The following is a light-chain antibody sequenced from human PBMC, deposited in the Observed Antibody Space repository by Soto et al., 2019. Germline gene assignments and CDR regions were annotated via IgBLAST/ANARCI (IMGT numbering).Light chain of an antibody. J-gene: IGKJ1*01. CDR1: QSVSSN. V-gene: IGKV3-15*01. CDR3: QQYNNWPQT. CDR2: GAS. Sequence: EIVMTQSPATLSVSPGDRATLSCRASQSVSSNLAWYQQTPGQAPRLLIYGASTRATGIPARFSGSGSGTEFTLTISSLQSEDFAAYYCQQYNNWPQTFGQGTKVDIK.